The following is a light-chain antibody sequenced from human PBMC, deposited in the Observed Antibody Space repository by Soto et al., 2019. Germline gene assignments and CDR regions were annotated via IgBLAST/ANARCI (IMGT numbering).Light chain of an antibody. J-gene: IGLJ2*01. Sequence: QSALTQPPSVSGSPGQSVTISCTGTSGDVDPYNYVSWYQQHPGRAPKLVIYAVNMRPSGVPDRFSGSKSGDTSSLTISGLQAEDEADYYCCSYVGTPLVGGGTKVTVL. V-gene: IGLV2-11*01. CDR1: SGDVDPYNY. CDR2: AVN. CDR3: CSYVGTPL.